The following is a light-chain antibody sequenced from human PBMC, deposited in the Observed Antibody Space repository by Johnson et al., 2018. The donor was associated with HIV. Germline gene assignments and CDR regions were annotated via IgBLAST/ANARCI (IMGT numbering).Light chain of an antibody. J-gene: IGLJ1*01. Sequence: QSVLTQSPSVSAAPRQKVTISCSGSSSNIGNNYVSWYQQLPGTAPKLLIYENNKRPSGIPDRFSGSKSGTSATLGITGLQTGDEADYYCGTWDSSLSVVFGTGTKVTVL. CDR1: SSNIGNNY. V-gene: IGLV1-51*02. CDR3: GTWDSSLSVV. CDR2: ENN.